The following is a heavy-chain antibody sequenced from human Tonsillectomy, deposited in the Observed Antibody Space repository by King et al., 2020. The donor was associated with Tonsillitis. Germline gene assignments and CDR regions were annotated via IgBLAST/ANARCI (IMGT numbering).Heavy chain of an antibody. J-gene: IGHJ6*02. CDR3: AKESFYDFWSGYYTYNMTV. CDR2: ISYDGSDK. Sequence: VQLVESGGGVVQPGRSLRLSCAASGFTFSTYGMHWVRQAPGKGLEWVAVISYDGSDKYFAEFVRGRFTISRDNSKNTLYLQMNSLRAEDTAVYYCAKESFYDFWSGYYTYNMTVWGQGTTVTVS. D-gene: IGHD3-3*01. V-gene: IGHV3-30*18. CDR1: GFTFSTYG.